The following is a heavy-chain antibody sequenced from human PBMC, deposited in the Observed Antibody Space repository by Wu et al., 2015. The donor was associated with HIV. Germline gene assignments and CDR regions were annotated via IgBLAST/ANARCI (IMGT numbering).Heavy chain of an antibody. V-gene: IGHV1-18*01. CDR2: ISAYNGNT. Sequence: QVQLVQSGAEVKKPGASVKVSCKASGYTFTSYGISWVRQAPGQGLEWMGWISAYNGNTNYAQKLQGRVTMTTDTSTSTAYMELRSLRSDDTAVYYCARDTDRAYYYGSGSYIGWFDPWGQGTLVTVSS. D-gene: IGHD3-10*01. CDR1: GYTFTSYG. CDR3: ARDTDRAYYYGSGSYIGWFDP. J-gene: IGHJ5*02.